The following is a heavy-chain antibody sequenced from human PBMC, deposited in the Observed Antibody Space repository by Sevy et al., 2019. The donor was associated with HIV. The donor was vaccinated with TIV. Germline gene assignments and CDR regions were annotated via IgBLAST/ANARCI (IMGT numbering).Heavy chain of an antibody. J-gene: IGHJ4*02. V-gene: IGHV3-23*01. D-gene: IGHD6-6*01. Sequence: GGSLRLSCAASGFSLSNYAMSWVRHAPGKGLEWISTKTGSAGVTYYADSVKGRFTISRDNSKNTLFLQMNSLRAEDTALYYCAKGRVPSIGTLGPFDSWGQGTLVTVSS. CDR3: AKGRVPSIGTLGPFDS. CDR2: KTGSAGVT. CDR1: GFSLSNYA.